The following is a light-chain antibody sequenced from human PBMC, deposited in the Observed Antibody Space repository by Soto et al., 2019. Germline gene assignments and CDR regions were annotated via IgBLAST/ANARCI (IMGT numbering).Light chain of an antibody. J-gene: IGKJ1*01. CDR2: AAS. CDR3: QQLDSYPRT. CDR1: QDIRNY. V-gene: IGKV1-9*01. Sequence: DLQLTQSPSFLSTSVGDRVTITCRASQDIRNYLAWYQQRPGKAPKVLIYAASTLLSGVPSRFSGSGSGTEFSLTISSLQPEDFATYYCQQLDSYPRTFGQGTKVDIK.